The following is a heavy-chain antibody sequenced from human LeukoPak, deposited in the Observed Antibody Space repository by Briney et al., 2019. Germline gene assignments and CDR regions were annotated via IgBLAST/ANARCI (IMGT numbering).Heavy chain of an antibody. CDR1: GFTFSSYA. Sequence: GGSLRLSCAASGFTFSSYAMSWVRQAPGKGLEWISYISSSSTIEYADSVKGRFTISRDNAKNSLYLQMSSLRAEDTAVYFDYWGQGTLVTVYS. CDR2: ISSSSTI. CDR3: Y. J-gene: IGHJ4*02. V-gene: IGHV3-48*01.